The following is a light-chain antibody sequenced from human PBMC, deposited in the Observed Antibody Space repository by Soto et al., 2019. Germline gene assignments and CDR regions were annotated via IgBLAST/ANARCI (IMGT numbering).Light chain of an antibody. V-gene: IGKV3-20*01. J-gene: IGKJ1*01. CDR2: SES. Sequence: IVLTESPGTLSLASGERASLSCRTSQSISGTYLAWYQQKPGQAPSLLIYSESTRATGIPDRFSGSGSGTDFTLTISRLEPEDFAVYYCQHYGTSPSTFGRGTKVDIK. CDR1: QSISGTY. CDR3: QHYGTSPST.